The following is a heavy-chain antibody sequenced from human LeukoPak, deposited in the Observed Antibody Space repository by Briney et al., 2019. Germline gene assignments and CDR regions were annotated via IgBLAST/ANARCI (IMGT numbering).Heavy chain of an antibody. J-gene: IGHJ5*02. D-gene: IGHD5-24*01. CDR2: INWNGGST. CDR3: ARDNSVRDEAWWFNP. V-gene: IGHV3-20*04. Sequence: GGSLRLSCAASGFTFGNYGMSWVRQAPGKGLEWVSGINWNGGSTGYADSVEGRFTISRDNAKNSQYLQMNSLSVEDTALYYCARDNSVRDEAWWFNPWGQGTLVTVSS. CDR1: GFTFGNYG.